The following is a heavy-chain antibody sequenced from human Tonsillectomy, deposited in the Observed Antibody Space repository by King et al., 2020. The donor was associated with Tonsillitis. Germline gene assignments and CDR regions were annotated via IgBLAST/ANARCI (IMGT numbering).Heavy chain of an antibody. J-gene: IGHJ2*01. CDR1: GYSISSGYY. V-gene: IGHV4-38-2*02. CDR3: ARDPKYYCSGGSCYPGWYFDL. CDR2: IYHSGST. Sequence: VQLQESGPGLVKPSETLSLTCAVSGYSISSGYYWGWIRQPPGKGLEWIGSIYHSGSTYYNPSLKSRVTISVDTSKNQFSLKLSSVTAADTAVYYCARDPKYYCSGGSCYPGWYFDLWGRGTLVPVSS. D-gene: IGHD2-15*01.